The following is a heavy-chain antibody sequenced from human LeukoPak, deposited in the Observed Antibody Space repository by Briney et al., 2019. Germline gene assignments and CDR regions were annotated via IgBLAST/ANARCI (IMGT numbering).Heavy chain of an antibody. CDR1: GYSITSGYF. Sequence: SSETLSLTCTVSGYSITSGYFWGWIRQPPGKGLEFIGTIYHGGSSYSHPSLQSRVTISVDTSKNQFSLKLISMTAADTAVYYCARLPGDFWSAYYADSWGQGTLVTVSS. D-gene: IGHD3-3*01. V-gene: IGHV4-38-2*02. CDR2: IYHGGSS. CDR3: ARLPGDFWSAYYADS. J-gene: IGHJ4*02.